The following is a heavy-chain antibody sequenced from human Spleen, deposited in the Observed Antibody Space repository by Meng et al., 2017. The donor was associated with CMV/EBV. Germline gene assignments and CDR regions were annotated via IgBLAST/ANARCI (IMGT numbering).Heavy chain of an antibody. V-gene: IGHV1-8*03. J-gene: IGHJ5*02. D-gene: IGHD2-2*02. Sequence: TFTRYDINWVRRATGRGLEWMGWMNPNSGNTGYAQKFQGRVTITRNTSISTAYMELSSLRSEDTAVYYCARAGCSSTSCYTGGWFDPWGQGTLVTVPQ. CDR1: TFTRYD. CDR2: MNPNSGNT. CDR3: ARAGCSSTSCYTGGWFDP.